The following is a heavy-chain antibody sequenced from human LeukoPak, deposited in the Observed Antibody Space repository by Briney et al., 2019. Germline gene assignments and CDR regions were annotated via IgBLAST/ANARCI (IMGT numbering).Heavy chain of an antibody. D-gene: IGHD2-2*01. CDR1: GGSLSSHF. J-gene: IGHJ4*02. V-gene: IGHV4-59*11. CDR2: IYYTGTT. CDR3: PRFSSDCSTASCYLAY. Sequence: SETLSLTCTVSGGSLSSHFWSWIRQPPGKGLELIGHIYYTGTTYYNPSLNSRVTISLDTSRNQFSLRLTSVTAADTAVYYCPRFSSDCSTASCYLAYWGQGTLVTVSS.